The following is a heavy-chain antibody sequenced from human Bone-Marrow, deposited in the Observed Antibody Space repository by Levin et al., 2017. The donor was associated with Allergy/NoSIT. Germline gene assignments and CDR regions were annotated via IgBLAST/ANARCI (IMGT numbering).Heavy chain of an antibody. V-gene: IGHV3-48*03. CDR2: ISSSGSTI. J-gene: IGHJ6*02. Sequence: PGESLKISCAASGFTFSSYEMNWVRQAPGKGLEWVSYISSSGSTIYYADSVKGRFTISRDNAKNSLYLQMNSLRAEDTAVYYCAREPSYGDYQSYYYGMDVWGQGTTVTVSS. CDR1: GFTFSSYE. CDR3: AREPSYGDYQSYYYGMDV. D-gene: IGHD4-17*01.